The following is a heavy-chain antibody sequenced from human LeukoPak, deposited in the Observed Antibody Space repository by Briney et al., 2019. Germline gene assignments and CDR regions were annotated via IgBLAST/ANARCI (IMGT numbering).Heavy chain of an antibody. CDR2: TYYRSKWYN. D-gene: IGHD3-16*01. CDR3: AGGHYFDY. V-gene: IGHV6-1*01. J-gene: IGHJ4*02. CDR1: GDSVSSNSAT. Sequence: SQTLSLTCAISGDSVSSNSATWHWIRQSPSRGLEWLGRTYYRSKWYNDYAVSVKSRITINPDTSKNQFSLQLNSVTPEDAAVYYCAGGHYFDYWGQGTLVTVSS.